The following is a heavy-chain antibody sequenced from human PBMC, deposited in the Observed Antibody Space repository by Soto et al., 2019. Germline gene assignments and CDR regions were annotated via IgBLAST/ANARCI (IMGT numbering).Heavy chain of an antibody. Sequence: PSETLSLTCTVSGGSISSYYWSWIRQPPGKGLEWIGYIYYSGSTNYNPSLKSRVTISVDTSKNQFSLKLSSVTAADTAVYYCARSRWPAAINNWFDPWGQGTLVTVSS. CDR3: ARSRWPAAINNWFDP. CDR1: GGSISSYY. J-gene: IGHJ5*02. CDR2: IYYSGST. V-gene: IGHV4-59*01. D-gene: IGHD2-2*02.